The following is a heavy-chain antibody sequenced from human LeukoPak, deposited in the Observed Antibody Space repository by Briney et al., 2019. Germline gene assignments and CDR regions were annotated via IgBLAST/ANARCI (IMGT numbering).Heavy chain of an antibody. CDR2: ISGSGGST. D-gene: IGHD5-12*01. CDR1: GFTFSNAW. J-gene: IGHJ6*04. Sequence: GGSLRLSCAASGFTFSNAWMSWVRQAPGKGLEWVSAISGSGGSTYYADSVKGRFTISRDNSKNTLYLQMNSLRAEDTAVYYCAKSGYSGYDLFGYYYYGMDVWGKGTTVTVSS. CDR3: AKSGYSGYDLFGYYYYGMDV. V-gene: IGHV3-23*01.